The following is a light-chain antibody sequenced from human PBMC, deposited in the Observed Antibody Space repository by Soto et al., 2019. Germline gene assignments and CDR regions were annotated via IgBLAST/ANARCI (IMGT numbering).Light chain of an antibody. CDR3: QSADNSGIYYV. J-gene: IGLJ1*01. Sequence: SYELTQTPSVSVSPGQTARITCSGDALPKQNAYWYQQKPGQAPVLVIYKDIERPSGIPERFSGSSSGTTVTLTISRVQAEDEADYYCQSADNSGIYYVFGTGTKVTV. V-gene: IGLV3-25*03. CDR1: ALPKQN. CDR2: KDI.